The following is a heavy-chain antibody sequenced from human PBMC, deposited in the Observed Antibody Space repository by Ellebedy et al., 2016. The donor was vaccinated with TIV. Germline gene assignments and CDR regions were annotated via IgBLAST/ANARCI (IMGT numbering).Heavy chain of an antibody. CDR1: GFLFRQKG. CDR3: ARDTRFFSYSFDF. Sequence: GESLKISXEASGFLFRQKGMHWLRQAPGKGLEWVAATSYDGRDSYYADAVKGRFTISKDEFQKTLYLQMNDLKVEDTAIYYCARDTRFFSYSFDFWGQGTLLTVSS. CDR2: TSYDGRDS. J-gene: IGHJ4*02. V-gene: IGHV3-30*03. D-gene: IGHD2-21*01.